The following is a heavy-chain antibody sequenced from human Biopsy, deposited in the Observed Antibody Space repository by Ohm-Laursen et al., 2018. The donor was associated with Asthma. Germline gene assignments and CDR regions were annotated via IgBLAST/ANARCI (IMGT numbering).Heavy chain of an antibody. D-gene: IGHD5-12*01. Sequence: SLRLSCTASGFTFSSYGMHWVRQAPGKGLEWVAVIWYDGGNKYYADSVKGRFIISRDNSKNTLYLQMNSLRAEDTAVYYCARDIVATTHYYYYNGMDVWGQGTTVTVSS. CDR2: IWYDGGNK. V-gene: IGHV3-33*01. CDR3: ARDIVATTHYYYYNGMDV. CDR1: GFTFSSYG. J-gene: IGHJ6*02.